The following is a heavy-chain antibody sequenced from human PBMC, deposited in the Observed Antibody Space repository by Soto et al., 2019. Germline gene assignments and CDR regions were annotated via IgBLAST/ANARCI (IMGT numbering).Heavy chain of an antibody. Sequence: PGGSLRLSCAASGFTFSSYAMNWVRQAPGKGLEWVALISYDGSNKYYADTVKGRFTTSRDNSKNTLYLQMHSLRAEDTAVYYCAVLPQATYYYGMDVWGQGT. J-gene: IGHJ6*02. V-gene: IGHV3-30-3*01. D-gene: IGHD1-26*01. CDR1: GFTFSSYA. CDR2: ISYDGSNK. CDR3: AVLPQATYYYGMDV.